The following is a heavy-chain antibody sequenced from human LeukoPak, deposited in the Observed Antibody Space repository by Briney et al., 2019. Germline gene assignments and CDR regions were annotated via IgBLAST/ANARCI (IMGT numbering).Heavy chain of an antibody. CDR2: INHSGST. J-gene: IGHJ4*02. CDR3: TREDPYYASWSGSLY. CDR1: GGSFGGYY. Sequence: SETLSLTCAVYGGSFGGYYWSWIRQPPGKGLEWIGEINHSGSTNYNPSLKSRVTISVDTSKNQFSLKLSSVTAADTAVYYCTREDPYYASWSGSLYWGQGTLVTVSS. V-gene: IGHV4-34*01. D-gene: IGHD3-3*01.